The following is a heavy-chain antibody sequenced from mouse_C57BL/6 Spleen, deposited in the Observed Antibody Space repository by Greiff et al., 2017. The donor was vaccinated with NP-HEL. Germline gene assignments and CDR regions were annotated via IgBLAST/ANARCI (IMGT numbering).Heavy chain of an antibody. D-gene: IGHD2-4*01. CDR3: ASSTMITTQGFAY. CDR1: GFNIKDYY. CDR2: IDPEDGET. Sequence: EVQLVESGAELVKPGASVKLSCTASGFNIKDYYMHWVKQRTEQGLEWIGRIDPEDGETKYAPKFQGKATITADTSSNTAYLQLSSLTSEDTAGYYCASSTMITTQGFAYWGQGTLVTVSA. V-gene: IGHV14-2*01. J-gene: IGHJ3*01.